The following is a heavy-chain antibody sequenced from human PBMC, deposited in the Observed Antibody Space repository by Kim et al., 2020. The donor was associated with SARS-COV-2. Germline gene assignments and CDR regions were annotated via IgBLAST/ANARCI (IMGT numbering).Heavy chain of an antibody. J-gene: IGHJ4*02. Sequence: SVKGILTISRDKAKNSLYLQMNSLRDEDTAVYYCARGPYSSSWAGSVDYWGQGTLVTVSS. CDR3: ARGPYSSSWAGSVDY. D-gene: IGHD6-13*01. V-gene: IGHV3-48*02.